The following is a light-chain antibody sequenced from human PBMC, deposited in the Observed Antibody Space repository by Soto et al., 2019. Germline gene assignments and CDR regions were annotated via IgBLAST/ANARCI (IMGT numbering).Light chain of an antibody. CDR2: GAS. CDR3: QQYNNWPWT. Sequence: QSPATLPLSPGEGVTPSCGASQGIGDTLAWYQQKPGQAPRLLIYGASTRATGIPARFSGSGSGTEFTLTISSLQSEDFAVYYCQQYNNWPWTFGQGTKVDIK. CDR1: QGIGDT. J-gene: IGKJ1*01. V-gene: IGKV3-15*01.